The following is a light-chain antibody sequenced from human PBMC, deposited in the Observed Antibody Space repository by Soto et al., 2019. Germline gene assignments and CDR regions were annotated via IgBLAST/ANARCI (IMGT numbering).Light chain of an antibody. V-gene: IGLV2-14*03. CDR3: LSYTSSSTPVV. CDR1: SSDVGGYNY. J-gene: IGLJ2*01. CDR2: DVS. Sequence: HSVLTQPASVSGSPGQSITMSCTGTSSDVGGYNYVSWYQHHPGQAPKLMIYDVSNRPSGVSNRFSGSKSGNTASLTISGLQAEDEADYYCLSYTSSSTPVVFGGGTKVTVL.